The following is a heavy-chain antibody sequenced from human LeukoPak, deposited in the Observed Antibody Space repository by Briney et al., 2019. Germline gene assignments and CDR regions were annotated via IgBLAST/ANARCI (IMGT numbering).Heavy chain of an antibody. CDR3: AKDIHYFPFDY. J-gene: IGHJ4*02. Sequence: GGSLTLSCAASGFTFSNHWMIWVRQAPGKGMEWVASLKQDGSETQYVGSVRGRFTISRDNANNLLDLQMNSLTAEDTAVYYCAKDIHYFPFDYWGQGTLVTVSS. CDR1: GFTFSNHW. CDR2: LKQDGSET. D-gene: IGHD3-10*01. V-gene: IGHV3-7*01.